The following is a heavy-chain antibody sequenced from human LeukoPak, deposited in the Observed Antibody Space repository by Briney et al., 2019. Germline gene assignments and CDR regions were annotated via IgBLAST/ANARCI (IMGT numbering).Heavy chain of an antibody. Sequence: PGGSLRLSCAASGFTFSSYWMHWVRQIPGKGLMWASRINADGTTTTYADAVKGRFTISRDNAKNTLLLQMSSLRAEDTAIYYCSRDLGVLTYWGQGTVVTVSS. V-gene: IGHV3-74*01. D-gene: IGHD3-10*01. J-gene: IGHJ4*02. CDR3: SRDLGVLTY. CDR1: GFTFSSYW. CDR2: INADGTTT.